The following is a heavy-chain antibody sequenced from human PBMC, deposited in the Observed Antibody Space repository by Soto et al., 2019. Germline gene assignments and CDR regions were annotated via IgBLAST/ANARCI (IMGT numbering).Heavy chain of an antibody. J-gene: IGHJ3*02. CDR3: TTDLAFDI. CDR2: IKSKTDGGTT. Sequence: EGQLVESGGGLVKPGGSLRLSCAASSGFTFSSAWMSWVRQAPGKGLEWVGRIKSKTDGGTTDYAAPVKGRFTISRDDAKPTVNLQMNSLKTEDTGVYYCTTDLAFDIWGQGTMVTVSS. CDR1: SGFTFSSAW. V-gene: IGHV3-15*01.